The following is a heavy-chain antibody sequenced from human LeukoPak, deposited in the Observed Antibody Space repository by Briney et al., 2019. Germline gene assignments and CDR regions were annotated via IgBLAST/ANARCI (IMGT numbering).Heavy chain of an antibody. Sequence: SETLSLTXTVSGGSTSSSSYYWGWIRQPPGKGLEWIGSIYYSGSTYYNPSLKSRVIISVYTSKNQFSLKLSSVTAADTAVYYCARQEWGGYGGAHYYGMDVWGQGTTVTVSS. CDR3: ARQEWGGYGGAHYYGMDV. D-gene: IGHD4-23*01. V-gene: IGHV4-39*01. J-gene: IGHJ6*02. CDR1: GGSTSSSSYY. CDR2: IYYSGST.